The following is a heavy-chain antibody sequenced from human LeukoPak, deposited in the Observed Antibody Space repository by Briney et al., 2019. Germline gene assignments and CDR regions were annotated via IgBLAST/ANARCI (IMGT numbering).Heavy chain of an antibody. J-gene: IGHJ4*02. CDR1: GFTFRTSG. Sequence: PGGSLRLSCAASGFTFRTSGMNWVRQAPGKGLEWVAFIRYDGSNKYYADSVKGRFTISRDNSKNTLYLQMNSLRAEDTAVYYCAKGGRGSSTSCSLDYWGQGTLVTVSS. D-gene: IGHD2-2*01. CDR2: IRYDGSNK. CDR3: AKGGRGSSTSCSLDY. V-gene: IGHV3-30*02.